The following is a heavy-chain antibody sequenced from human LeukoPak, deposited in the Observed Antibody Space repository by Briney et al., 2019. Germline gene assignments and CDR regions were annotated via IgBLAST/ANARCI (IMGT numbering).Heavy chain of an antibody. J-gene: IGHJ4*02. Sequence: GESLKISCKGSGYSFTSYWIGWVRQMPGKGLEWMGIIYPGDSDTRYGPSFQGHVTLSADKSISTAYLQWSNLKASATAMYYCARGSIVGATRNYFDFGGQGTLVTVFS. V-gene: IGHV5-51*01. D-gene: IGHD1-26*01. CDR1: GYSFTSYW. CDR2: IYPGDSDT. CDR3: ARGSIVGATRNYFDF.